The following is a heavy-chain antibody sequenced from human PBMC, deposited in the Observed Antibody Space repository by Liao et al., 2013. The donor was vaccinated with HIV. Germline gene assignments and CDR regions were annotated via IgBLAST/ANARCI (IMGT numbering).Heavy chain of an antibody. J-gene: IGHJ3*02. CDR1: GGSTSSYY. V-gene: IGHV4-4*07. D-gene: IGHD5-18*01. CDR3: ARVGMDTDMVEIDDALDI. CDR2: IYTSGNA. Sequence: QVQLQESGPGLVKPSETLSLTCTVSGGSTSSYYWNWIRQPAGQGLEWIGRIYTSGNAHYNPSLKSRVTMSVDTSKNQFSLKLSSVTAADTAVYYCARVGMDTDMVEIDDALDIWGQGTMVTVSS.